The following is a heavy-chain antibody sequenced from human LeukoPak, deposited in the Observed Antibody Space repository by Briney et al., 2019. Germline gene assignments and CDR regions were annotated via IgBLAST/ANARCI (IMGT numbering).Heavy chain of an antibody. J-gene: IGHJ6*02. Sequence: GASVKVSCKASGYTFTGYYLHWARQAPGQGLEWLGWINPNSGGTHYAQKFQGRVTVTRDTSISTAYMELNSLRSEDTALYYCARPMTGTGLTYYYYGMDIWGQGTTVTVSS. V-gene: IGHV1-2*02. D-gene: IGHD1-1*01. CDR2: INPNSGGT. CDR1: GYTFTGYY. CDR3: ARPMTGTGLTYYYYGMDI.